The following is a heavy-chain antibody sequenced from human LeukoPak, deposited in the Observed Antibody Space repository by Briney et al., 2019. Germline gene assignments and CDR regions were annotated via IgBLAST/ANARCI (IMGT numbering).Heavy chain of an antibody. CDR1: GFTFSSYW. J-gene: IGHJ4*02. D-gene: IGHD6-19*01. CDR2: VRQDGSEK. V-gene: IGHV3-7*01. CDR3: AKDPNSGGWSFDY. Sequence: GGSLRLSCAASGFTFSSYWMSWVRQAPGKGLEWVANVRQDGSEKYYVDSVKGRFTISGDNAKNSLYLQMNSLRAEDTAVYYCAKDPNSGGWSFDYWGQGTLVTVSS.